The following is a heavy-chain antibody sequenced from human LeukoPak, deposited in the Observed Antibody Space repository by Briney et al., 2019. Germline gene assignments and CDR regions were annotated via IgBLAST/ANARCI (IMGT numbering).Heavy chain of an antibody. Sequence: GGSLRLSCTASGFTFSDYSMNWVRQAPGKGLEWISYISPSSDAFYYADSVRGRFIISRDNAKKSLYLRMNNLRAEDTAIYYCARDPPNWGFGLWGQGTLVTVSS. J-gene: IGHJ4*02. V-gene: IGHV3-48*01. CDR2: ISPSSDAF. CDR3: ARDPPNWGFGL. CDR1: GFTFSDYS. D-gene: IGHD7-27*01.